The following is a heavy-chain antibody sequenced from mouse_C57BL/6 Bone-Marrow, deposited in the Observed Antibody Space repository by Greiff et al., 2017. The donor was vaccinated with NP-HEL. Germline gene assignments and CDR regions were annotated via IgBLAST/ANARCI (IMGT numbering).Heavy chain of an antibody. V-gene: IGHV3-6*01. D-gene: IGHD2-3*01. Sequence: ESGPGLVKPSQSLSLTCSVTGYSITSGYYWNWIRQFPGNKLEWMGYISYDGSNNYNPSLKNRISITRDTSKNQFFLKLNSVTTEDTATYYCARDLGWLLDYWGQGTTLTVSS. CDR1: GYSITSGYY. CDR2: ISYDGSN. J-gene: IGHJ2*01. CDR3: ARDLGWLLDY.